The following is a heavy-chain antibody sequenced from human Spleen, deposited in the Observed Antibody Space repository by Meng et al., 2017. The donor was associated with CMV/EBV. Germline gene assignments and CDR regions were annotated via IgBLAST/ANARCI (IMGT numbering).Heavy chain of an antibody. Sequence: GSLRLSCTVYGGSFNAYYYNWFRQAPGKGLEWIGEINHSGGTNYNPSLKSRVTISVDKSKNQFSPRLTSVTAADTAVYYCARGLELGWHFALWGRGTLVTVSS. CDR3: ARGLELGWHFAL. CDR1: GGSFNAYY. D-gene: IGHD3-3*01. V-gene: IGHV4-34*01. J-gene: IGHJ2*01. CDR2: INHSGGT.